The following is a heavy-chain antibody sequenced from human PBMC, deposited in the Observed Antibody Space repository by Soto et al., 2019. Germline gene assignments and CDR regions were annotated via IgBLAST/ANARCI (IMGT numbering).Heavy chain of an antibody. CDR3: ARGPFCGNDCYFDV. D-gene: IGHD2-21*02. J-gene: IGHJ4*02. V-gene: IGHV4-4*07. CDR2: IYSSGAT. Sequence: SETRSRRCSFAVGSVSGFYWSWFRQPAGKGLEWIGRIYSSGATKYNPSLRNRVTMSVDTSTDQYSLNLASMTAADTAVYFCARGPFCGNDCYFDVWGQGTQVPVSS. CDR1: VGSVSGFY.